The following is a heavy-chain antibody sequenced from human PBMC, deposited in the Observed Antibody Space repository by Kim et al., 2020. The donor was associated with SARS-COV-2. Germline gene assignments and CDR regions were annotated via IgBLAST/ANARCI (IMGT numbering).Heavy chain of an antibody. CDR3: ASSQL. CDR2: IKEDGSEK. J-gene: IGHJ4*02. CDR1: GFSFSNYW. Sequence: GGSRRLSCAGSGFSFSNYWMSWVRQAPGKGLEWVANIKEDGSEKNYVDSVKGRFTISRDNAKNSLYLQMNSLRAEDTAVYYCASSQLRGQGTLVTVSS. D-gene: IGHD1-7*01. V-gene: IGHV3-7*03.